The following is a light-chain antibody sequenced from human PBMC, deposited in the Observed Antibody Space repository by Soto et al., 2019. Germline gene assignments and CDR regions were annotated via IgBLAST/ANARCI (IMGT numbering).Light chain of an antibody. Sequence: QSAIVQHASVADLGGQRITISCTGTSSDVGGYNYVSWYQQHPGKAPKLMISDVSNRPSGVSNRFSGSKSGNTASLTISGLQTEDEADYYCSSYTTSSTYVFGTGTKVTVL. CDR2: DVS. CDR3: SSYTTSSTYV. J-gene: IGLJ1*01. V-gene: IGLV2-14*01. CDR1: SSDVGGYNY.